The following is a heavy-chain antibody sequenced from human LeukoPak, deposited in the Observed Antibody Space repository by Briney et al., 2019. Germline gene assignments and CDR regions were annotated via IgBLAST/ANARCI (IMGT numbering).Heavy chain of an antibody. V-gene: IGHV4-4*02. CDR1: GGSISSSNW. CDR2: IYHSGST. D-gene: IGHD1-26*01. J-gene: IGHJ4*02. Sequence: SETLSLTCAVSGGSISSSNWWSWVRQPPGKGLEWIGEIYHSGSTNYNPSLKSRVTISVDKSKNQFSLKLSSVTAADTAVYYCAREMGGSYPNYFDYWGQGTLVTVSS. CDR3: AREMGGSYPNYFDY.